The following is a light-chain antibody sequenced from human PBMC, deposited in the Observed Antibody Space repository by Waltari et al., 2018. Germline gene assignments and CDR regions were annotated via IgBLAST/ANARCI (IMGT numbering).Light chain of an antibody. Sequence: DIQMTQAPSTLSASIGDRVTFTCRASQSINSWLAWYQQQPGKAPQHLIYNASNVDSGVPSRCSGSGSGTEFTVTISSLQPDDLATYYCQQYDSFPYTFGQGTKLEIK. CDR3: QQYDSFPYT. J-gene: IGKJ2*01. CDR2: NAS. V-gene: IGKV1-5*03. CDR1: QSINSW.